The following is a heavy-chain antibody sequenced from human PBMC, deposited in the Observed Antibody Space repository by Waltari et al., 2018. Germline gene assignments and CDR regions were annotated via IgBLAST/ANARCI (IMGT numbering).Heavy chain of an antibody. V-gene: IGHV4-34*01. CDR3: ARGRYNWSH. D-gene: IGHD1-20*01. J-gene: IGHJ4*02. Sequence: QVQLQQWGAGLLKPSETLSLTCAVYGGSLSGYYWSWIRQPPGKGLEWIGEIDHSGITNYNPSLKIRVTISVDTSKNQFSLKLTSVTAADTAVYYCARGRYNWSHWGQGTLVTVSS. CDR1: GGSLSGYY. CDR2: IDHSGIT.